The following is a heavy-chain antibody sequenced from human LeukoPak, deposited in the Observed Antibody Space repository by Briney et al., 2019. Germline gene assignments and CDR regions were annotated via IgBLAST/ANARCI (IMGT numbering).Heavy chain of an antibody. CDR2: IKHDGSEK. V-gene: IGHV3-7*05. D-gene: IGHD6-13*01. CDR3: ARGPGRVAAPATGSFDI. Sequence: PGGPLRLSCAASGFTFSNYWMSWVRQPPGKGLEWVANIKHDGSEKYYVDSVKGRFSISRDYAKNSVYLQMDSLRAEDTAVYYCARGPGRVAAPATGSFDIWGQGTVVTVSS. J-gene: IGHJ3*02. CDR1: GFTFSNYW.